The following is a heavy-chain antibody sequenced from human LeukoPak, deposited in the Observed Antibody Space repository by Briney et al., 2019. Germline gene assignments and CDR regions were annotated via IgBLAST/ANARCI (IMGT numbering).Heavy chain of an antibody. J-gene: IGHJ6*03. CDR1: GGTFSSYA. Sequence: ASVKVSCKASGGTFSSYAISWVRQAPGQGLEWLRGIIPIFGTANYAQKFQGRVTITADESTSTAYMELSSLRSEDTAVYYCARDTPLTIFGVVPRAAYYMDVWGKGTTVTVSS. D-gene: IGHD3-3*01. V-gene: IGHV1-69*13. CDR3: ARDTPLTIFGVVPRAAYYMDV. CDR2: IIPIFGTA.